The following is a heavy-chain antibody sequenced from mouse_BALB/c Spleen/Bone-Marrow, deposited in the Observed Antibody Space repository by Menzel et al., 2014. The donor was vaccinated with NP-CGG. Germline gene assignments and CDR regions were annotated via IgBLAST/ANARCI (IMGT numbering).Heavy chain of an antibody. J-gene: IGHJ2*01. CDR3: TRLTYYGLTDY. D-gene: IGHD1-2*01. Sequence: VQLQQSGGGLVQPGGSLKLSCTVSGFDFSRYWMSRVRQAPGKGLQWIGEINPESSTINYTPSLKDKFIISRDNAKNTLYLQMSKVRSEDTALYYCTRLTYYGLTDYWGQGTTLTVSS. CDR1: GFDFSRYW. CDR2: INPESSTI. V-gene: IGHV4-1*02.